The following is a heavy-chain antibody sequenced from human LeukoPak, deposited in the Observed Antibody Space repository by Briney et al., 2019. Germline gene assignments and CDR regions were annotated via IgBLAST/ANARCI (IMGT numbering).Heavy chain of an antibody. J-gene: IGHJ4*02. CDR2: IYHSGST. CDR3: ARHTRDIIVVVAAHAHREGFDY. V-gene: IGHV4-30-2*01. CDR1: GGSISSGGYY. D-gene: IGHD2-15*01. Sequence: SETLSLTCTVSGGSISSGGYYWSWIRQPPGKGLEWIGYIYHSGSTYYNPSLKSRVTISVDRSKNQFSLKLSSVTAADTAVYYCARHTRDIIVVVAAHAHREGFDYWGQGTLVTVSS.